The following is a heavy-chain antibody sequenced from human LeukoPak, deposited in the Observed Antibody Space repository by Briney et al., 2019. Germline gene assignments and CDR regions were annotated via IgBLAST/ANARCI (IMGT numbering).Heavy chain of an antibody. V-gene: IGHV3-30*03. CDR1: GFTFSDYY. D-gene: IGHD5-12*01. CDR2: ISYDGSNK. CDR3: ARDGYGTDAFDI. Sequence: GGSLRLSCAASGFTFSDYYMSWIRQAPGKGLEWVAVISYDGSNKYYADSVKGRFTISRDNSKNTLYLQMNSLRAEDTAVYYCARDGYGTDAFDIWGQGTMVTVSS. J-gene: IGHJ3*02.